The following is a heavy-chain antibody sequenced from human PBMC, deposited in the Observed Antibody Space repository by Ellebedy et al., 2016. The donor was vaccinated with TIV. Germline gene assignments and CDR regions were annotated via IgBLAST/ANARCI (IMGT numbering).Heavy chain of an antibody. CDR2: INTDGRTI. Sequence: PGGSLRLSCAASGFTFSSYWMHWVRQAPGKGLVWVSRINTDGRTIDYADSVKGRFTISRDNAKNTLYLQMNSLRAEDTALYYCATTIYCSGSSCYSDWYFDLWGRGTLVTVSS. J-gene: IGHJ2*01. V-gene: IGHV3-74*01. CDR3: ATTIYCSGSSCYSDWYFDL. D-gene: IGHD2-15*01. CDR1: GFTFSSYW.